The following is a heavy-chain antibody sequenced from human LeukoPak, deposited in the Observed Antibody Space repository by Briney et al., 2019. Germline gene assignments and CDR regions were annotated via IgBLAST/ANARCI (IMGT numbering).Heavy chain of an antibody. CDR3: ARSITGTRSKFDY. D-gene: IGHD1/OR15-1a*01. CDR2: MSNSGST. V-gene: IGHV4-4*08. CDR1: GGSISSYY. J-gene: IGHJ4*02. Sequence: SETLSLTRTVSGGSISSYYWSWIRQPPGKGLEWIGYMSNSGSTNYNPSLKSQVTVSVDTSKNQFSLKLSSVTAADTAVYYCARSITGTRSKFDYWGQGTLVTVSS.